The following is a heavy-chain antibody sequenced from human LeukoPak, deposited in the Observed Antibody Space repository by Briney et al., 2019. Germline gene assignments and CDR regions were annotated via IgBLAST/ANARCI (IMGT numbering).Heavy chain of an antibody. V-gene: IGHV4-38-2*02. J-gene: IGHJ6*03. Sequence: KPSETLSLTCTVSGYSISSGYYWGWIRQPPGKGLEWIGSIYHSGSTYYNPSLKSRVTISVDTSKNQFSLKLSSVTAADTAVYYCARSPSYYYYYMDVWGKGTTVTVSS. CDR1: GYSISSGYY. CDR2: IYHSGST. CDR3: ARSPSYYYYYMDV.